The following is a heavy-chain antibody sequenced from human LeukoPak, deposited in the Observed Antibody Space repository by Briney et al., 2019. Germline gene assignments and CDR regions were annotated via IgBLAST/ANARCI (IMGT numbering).Heavy chain of an antibody. CDR1: GGSISSGDYY. J-gene: IGHJ4*02. CDR3: ARVPLRSGAAG. D-gene: IGHD1-26*01. CDR2: IYYSGST. V-gene: IGHV4-30-4*01. Sequence: SETLSLTCIVSGGSISSGDYYWSWIRQPPGKGLEWIGYIYYSGSTYYNPSLKSRVTISVDTSKNQFSLKLSSVTAADTAVYYCARVPLRSGAAGWGQGTLVTVSS.